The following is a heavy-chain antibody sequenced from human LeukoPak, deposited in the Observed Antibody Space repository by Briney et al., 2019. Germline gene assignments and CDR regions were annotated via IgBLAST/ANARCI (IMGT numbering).Heavy chain of an antibody. CDR3: ARGQMVRGVPFDY. CDR1: GGSISSNASY. CDR2: IYYIGST. V-gene: IGHV4-39*06. Sequence: PSETLSLTCTVSGGSISSNASYWGWVRQPPGKGLEWIGSIYYIGSTSYNPSLKSRVTLSLDTSKNQFPLKLSSVTAADTAVYYCARGQMVRGVPFDYWGQGTLVTVSS. D-gene: IGHD3-10*01. J-gene: IGHJ4*02.